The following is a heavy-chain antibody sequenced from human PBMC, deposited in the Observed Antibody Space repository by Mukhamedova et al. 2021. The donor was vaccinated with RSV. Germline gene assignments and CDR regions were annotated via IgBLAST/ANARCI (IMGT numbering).Heavy chain of an antibody. CDR3: ARDSYDSSGFDY. J-gene: IGHJ4*02. Sequence: HGRVTMTRDTSTSTVYMELSSLRSEDTAVYYCARDSYDSSGFDYWGQGTLVTVSS. D-gene: IGHD3-22*01. V-gene: IGHV1-46*01.